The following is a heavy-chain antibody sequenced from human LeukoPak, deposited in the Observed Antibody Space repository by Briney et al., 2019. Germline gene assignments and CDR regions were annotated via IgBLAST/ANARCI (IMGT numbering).Heavy chain of an antibody. CDR3: AKLEWLASLYGMDV. Sequence: GGSLRLSCAASGFTFSSYGMHWVRQAPGKGLEWVAVISYDGSNKYYADSVKGRFTISRDNSKNTLYLRMNSLRAEDTAVYYCAKLEWLASLYGMDVWGQGTTVTVSS. CDR2: ISYDGSNK. CDR1: GFTFSSYG. V-gene: IGHV3-30*18. J-gene: IGHJ6*02. D-gene: IGHD3-3*01.